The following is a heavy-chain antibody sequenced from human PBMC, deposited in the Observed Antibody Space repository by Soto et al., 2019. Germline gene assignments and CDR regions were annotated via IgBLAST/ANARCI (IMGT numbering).Heavy chain of an antibody. CDR1: GFTFSNYN. J-gene: IGHJ4*02. Sequence: GGSLRLSCTASGFTFSNYNMNWVRQAPGKGLEWVSYISSTSSTIYYADSVKGRFTISRDNAKNSLYLQMNSLRDEDTAVYYCARDLGRIAAAGTIGYWGQGTLVTVSS. V-gene: IGHV3-48*02. CDR2: ISSTSSTI. D-gene: IGHD6-13*01. CDR3: ARDLGRIAAAGTIGY.